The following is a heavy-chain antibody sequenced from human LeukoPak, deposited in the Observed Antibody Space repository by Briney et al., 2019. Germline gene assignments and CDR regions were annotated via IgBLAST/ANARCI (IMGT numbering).Heavy chain of an antibody. CDR2: INSDGSST. Sequence: GGSLRLSXAASGFTFSSYWMHWVCQAPGKGLVWVSRINSDGSSTSYADSVKGRFTISRDNAKNTLYLQMNSLRAEDTAVYYCASEHAYGDRKAGDYWGQGTLVTVSS. CDR1: GFTFSSYW. J-gene: IGHJ4*02. V-gene: IGHV3-74*01. D-gene: IGHD4-17*01. CDR3: ASEHAYGDRKAGDY.